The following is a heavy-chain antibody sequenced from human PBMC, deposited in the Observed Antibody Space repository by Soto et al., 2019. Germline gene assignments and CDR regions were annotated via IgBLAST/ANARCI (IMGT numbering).Heavy chain of an antibody. CDR3: ARDRIPTGMDV. J-gene: IGHJ6*02. CDR1: GFTVSSNY. CDR2: IYSGGST. Sequence: EVQLVESGGGLVQPGGSLRLSCAASGFTVSSNYMSWVRQAPGKGMEWVSVIYSGGSTYYADSVKGRFTISRDNSKNTLYLQMNSLRAEDTAVYYCARDRIPTGMDVWGQGTTVTVSS. V-gene: IGHV3-66*01.